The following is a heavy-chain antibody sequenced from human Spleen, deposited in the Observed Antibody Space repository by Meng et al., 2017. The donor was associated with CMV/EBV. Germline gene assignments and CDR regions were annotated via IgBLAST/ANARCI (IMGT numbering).Heavy chain of an antibody. CDR3: VRDDLTDFFDF. D-gene: IGHD2-21*02. CDR2: ISNSGTSI. V-gene: IGHV3-48*03. CDR1: RFTFSRFG. J-gene: IGHJ4*02. Sequence: GESLKISCAASRFTFSRFGFHWVRQAPGKGLEWLSYISNSGTSIDYADSVKGRFTISRDNAKNSLYLQMNSLRVEDTAVYYCVRDDLTDFFDFWGQGTLVTVSS.